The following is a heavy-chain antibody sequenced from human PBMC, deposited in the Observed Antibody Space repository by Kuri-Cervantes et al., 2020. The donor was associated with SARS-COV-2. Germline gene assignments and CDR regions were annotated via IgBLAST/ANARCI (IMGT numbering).Heavy chain of an antibody. CDR1: GGSFSGYY. Sequence: SETLSLTCTVYGGSFSGYYWSWIRQPPGKGLEWIGEIYHSGSTNYNPSLESRVTISVDTSKNQFSLKLSSVTAADTAVYYCARGMRYYGSGNSNGMDVWGQGTTVTVSS. D-gene: IGHD3-10*01. J-gene: IGHJ6*02. CDR3: ARGMRYYGSGNSNGMDV. CDR2: IYHSGST. V-gene: IGHV4-34*01.